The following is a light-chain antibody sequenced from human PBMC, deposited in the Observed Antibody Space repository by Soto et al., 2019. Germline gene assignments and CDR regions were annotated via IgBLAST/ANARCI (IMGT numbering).Light chain of an antibody. CDR3: QRYGSSPT. J-gene: IGKJ1*01. CDR2: GVS. V-gene: IGKV3-20*01. CDR1: LSVTSNY. Sequence: ENVLTQSPDTLSLSPGQSVTISCKASLSVTSNYLAWYQQRPGQAPRLLIYGVSKRATGIPDRFTGRGSGTDFTLTITRLEPEDFAVYFCQRYGSSPTFGLGTKVDIK.